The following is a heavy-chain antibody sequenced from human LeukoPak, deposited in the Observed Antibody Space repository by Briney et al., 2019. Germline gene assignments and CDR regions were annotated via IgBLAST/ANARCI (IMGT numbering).Heavy chain of an antibody. D-gene: IGHD2-15*01. J-gene: IGHJ4*02. Sequence: PGGSLRLSCAASGFTFSSYGMHWVRQAPGKGLEWVAVIWYDGSNKYYADSVKGRFTISRDNSTNTLYLQMNSLRAEDTAVYYCVRDRSRYCSGGSCYFFDYWGQGTLVTVSS. CDR2: IWYDGSNK. CDR3: VRDRSRYCSGGSCYFFDY. CDR1: GFTFSSYG. V-gene: IGHV3-33*01.